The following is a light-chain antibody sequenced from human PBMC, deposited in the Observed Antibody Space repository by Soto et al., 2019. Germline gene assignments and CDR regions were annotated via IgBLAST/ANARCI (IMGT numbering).Light chain of an antibody. CDR2: SSN. V-gene: IGLV1-44*01. J-gene: IGLJ2*01. CDR1: SSNIGSNS. CDR3: AAWDDSRNGVV. Sequence: QSVLTQPPSASGTPGQRVTISCSGSSSNIGSNSVNWYQQLPGTAPKLLMYSSNQRPSGVPDRFSGSKSGTSASLAISGLQSEDEDDYYCAAWDDSRNGVVFGGGTKLTVL.